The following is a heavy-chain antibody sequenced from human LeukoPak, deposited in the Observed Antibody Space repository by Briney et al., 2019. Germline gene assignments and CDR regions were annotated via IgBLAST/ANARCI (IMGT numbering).Heavy chain of an antibody. D-gene: IGHD3-9*01. CDR3: ARDKQYYDILTGYYKFFDY. CDR1: GFTFSSYG. Sequence: GGSLRLSCAASGFTFSSYGMHWVRQAPGKGLEWVAVISYDGSNKYYADSVKGRFTISRDNSKNTLYLQMNSLRAEDTAVYYCARDKQYYDILTGYYKFFDYWGQGTLVTVSS. J-gene: IGHJ4*02. V-gene: IGHV3-30*03. CDR2: ISYDGSNK.